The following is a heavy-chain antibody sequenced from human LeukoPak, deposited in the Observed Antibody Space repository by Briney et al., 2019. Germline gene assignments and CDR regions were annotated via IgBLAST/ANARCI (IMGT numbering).Heavy chain of an antibody. CDR3: ARGDYGDY. CDR2: ISTYNTNT. J-gene: IGHJ4*02. V-gene: IGHV1-18*01. Sequence: ASVKVSCKAPGYTFSTYGISWVRQAPGQGLEWMGWISTYNTNTNYAQKLQGRVTMTTDTSTSSAYMELKSLRSDDTAVYYCARGDYGDYWGQGTLVTVSS. CDR1: GYTFSTYG.